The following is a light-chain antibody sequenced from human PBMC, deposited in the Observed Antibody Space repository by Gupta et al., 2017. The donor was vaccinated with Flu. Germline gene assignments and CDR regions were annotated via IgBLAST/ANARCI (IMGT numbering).Light chain of an antibody. V-gene: IGLV3-19*01. CDR3: NSRDSSGNHVV. CDR2: GKN. CDR1: SLRSYY. Sequence: SSELTQDPAVSVALGQTVRITCQGDSLRSYYASWYQQKPSQAPVLVIYGKNNRPSGIPDRFSGSSSGSTASMTITGAQAEDEADYYCNSRDSSGNHVVFGGGTKLTVL. J-gene: IGLJ2*01.